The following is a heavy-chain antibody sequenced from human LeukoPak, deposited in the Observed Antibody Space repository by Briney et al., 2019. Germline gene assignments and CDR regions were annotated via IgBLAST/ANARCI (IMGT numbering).Heavy chain of an antibody. Sequence: PSETLSLTCSVSGGSISSYYWSWIRQPPGKGREWIGYIYDSGSTSYNPSLQSRVTISIDTSKNQFSLRLTSVTAADTAVYYCARGGSYYDFWSGYYDYYYYMDVWGKGTTVTVSS. D-gene: IGHD3-3*01. CDR2: IYDSGST. J-gene: IGHJ6*03. CDR1: GGSISSYY. V-gene: IGHV4-59*01. CDR3: ARGGSYYDFWSGYYDYYYYMDV.